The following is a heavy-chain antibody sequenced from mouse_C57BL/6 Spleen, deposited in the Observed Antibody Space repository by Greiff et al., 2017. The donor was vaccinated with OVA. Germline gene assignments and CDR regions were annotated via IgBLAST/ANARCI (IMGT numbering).Heavy chain of an antibody. J-gene: IGHJ4*01. Sequence: QVQLQQSGTELVKPGASVKLSCKASGYTFTSYWMHWVKQRPGQGLEWIGNINPSNGGTNYNEKFKSKATLTVDKSSSTAYMQLSSLTSEDSAVYYCARLGFTTVVAEAMDYWGQGTSVTVSS. D-gene: IGHD1-1*01. V-gene: IGHV1-53*01. CDR3: ARLGFTTVVAEAMDY. CDR1: GYTFTSYW. CDR2: INPSNGGT.